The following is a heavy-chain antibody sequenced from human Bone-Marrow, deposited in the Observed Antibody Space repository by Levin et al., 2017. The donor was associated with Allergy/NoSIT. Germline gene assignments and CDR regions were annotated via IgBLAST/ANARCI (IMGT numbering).Heavy chain of an antibody. CDR1: GFRFSDYV. CDR3: VRTPGAIVVTPYFDY. V-gene: IGHV3-23*01. J-gene: IGHJ4*02. D-gene: IGHD2-21*01. Sequence: AGGSLRLSCAASGFRFSDYVMNWVRQAPGKGLEWVSVISGSGDNTYYADSVKGRFTISRDTSKNTLYLQMNSLSAEDTAIYYCVRTPGAIVVTPYFDYWGQGTLVTVSS. CDR2: ISGSGDNT.